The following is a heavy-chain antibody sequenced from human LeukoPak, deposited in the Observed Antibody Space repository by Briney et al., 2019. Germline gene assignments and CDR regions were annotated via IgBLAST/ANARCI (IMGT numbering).Heavy chain of an antibody. D-gene: IGHD3-22*01. J-gene: IGHJ4*02. V-gene: IGHV1-2*02. CDR1: GYTFTGYY. CDR3: ARGYYYDSSGYYPMVYYFDY. Sequence: GASVKVSCKASGYTFTGYYMHWVRQAPGQGLEWMGWINPNSGGTNYAQKFQGRVTMTRDTSISTAYMELSRLRSDDTAVYYCARGYYYDSSGYYPMVYYFDYWGQGTLVTVSS. CDR2: INPNSGGT.